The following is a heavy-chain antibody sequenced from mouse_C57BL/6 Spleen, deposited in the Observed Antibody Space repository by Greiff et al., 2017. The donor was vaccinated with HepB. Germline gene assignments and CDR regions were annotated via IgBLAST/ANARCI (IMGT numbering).Heavy chain of an antibody. CDR1: GYTFTSYW. CDR3: ARVSYYYGSSYEDYYAMDY. J-gene: IGHJ4*01. V-gene: IGHV1-50*01. D-gene: IGHD1-1*01. CDR2: IDPSDSYT. Sequence: QVQLQQPGAELVKPGASVKLSCKASGYTFTSYWMQWVKQRPGQGLEWIGEIDPSDSYTNYNQKFKGKATLTVDTSSSTAYMQLSSLTSEDSAVYYCARVSYYYGSSYEDYYAMDYWGQGTSVTVSS.